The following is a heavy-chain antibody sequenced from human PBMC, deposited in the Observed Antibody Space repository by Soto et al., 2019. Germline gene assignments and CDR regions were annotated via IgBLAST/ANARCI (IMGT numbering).Heavy chain of an antibody. D-gene: IGHD3-3*01. V-gene: IGHV3-23*01. Sequence: EVQLLESGGGLVQPGGSLRLSCAASGFTFSSYAMSWVRQAPGKGLELVSAISGSGGSTYCADSVKGRFTISRDNSKNTLYLQMNSLRAEDTAVYYCAIDPRALGFLEWLFGNWFDPLGQGTLVTVSS. CDR2: ISGSGGST. J-gene: IGHJ5*02. CDR3: AIDPRALGFLEWLFGNWFDP. CDR1: GFTFSSYA.